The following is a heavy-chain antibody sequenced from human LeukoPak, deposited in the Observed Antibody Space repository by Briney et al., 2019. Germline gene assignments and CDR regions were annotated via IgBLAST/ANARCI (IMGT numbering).Heavy chain of an antibody. D-gene: IGHD3-10*01. CDR3: ASCYGSGSYAGY. V-gene: IGHV4-4*02. J-gene: IGHJ4*02. Sequence: PSETLCLTCAVSGGSISSSNWWSWVRQPPGKGLEWIGEIYHSGSTNYNPSLKSRVTISVDKSKNQFSLKLSSVTAADTAVYYCASCYGSGSYAGYWGQGTLVTVSS. CDR2: IYHSGST. CDR1: GGSISSSNW.